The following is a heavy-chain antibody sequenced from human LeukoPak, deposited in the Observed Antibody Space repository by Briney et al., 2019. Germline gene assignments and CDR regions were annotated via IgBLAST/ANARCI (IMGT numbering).Heavy chain of an antibody. CDR1: GDSISSYY. V-gene: IGHV4-59*12. J-gene: IGHJ4*02. CDR2: IYYTGTT. CDR3: ARTGSSGSYYDY. Sequence: SETLSLTCTVSGDSISSYYWSWIRQPPGKGLEWIGYIYYTGTTNHNPSLKSRVTISVDTSNDHFSLKLNSVTAADTAMYYCARTGSSGSYYDYWGQGTLVTVSS. D-gene: IGHD1-26*01.